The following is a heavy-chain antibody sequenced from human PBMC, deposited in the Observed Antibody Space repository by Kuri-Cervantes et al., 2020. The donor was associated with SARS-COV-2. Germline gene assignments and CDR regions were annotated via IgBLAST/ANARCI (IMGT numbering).Heavy chain of an antibody. CDR2: ISSSISYI. Sequence: GGSLRLSCAASGFTFSSYSMNWVRQAPGQGLEWVASISSSISYIYYADSVKGRFTISRDNAKNSLYLQMNSLRAEDTAVYYWARAGYSSGWYPPNWFDPWGQGTLVTVSS. D-gene: IGHD6-19*01. CDR1: GFTFSSYS. J-gene: IGHJ5*02. CDR3: ARAGYSSGWYPPNWFDP. V-gene: IGHV3-21*01.